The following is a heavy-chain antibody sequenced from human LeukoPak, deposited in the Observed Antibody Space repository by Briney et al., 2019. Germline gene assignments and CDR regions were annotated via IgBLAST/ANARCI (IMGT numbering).Heavy chain of an antibody. V-gene: IGHV4-38-2*02. Sequence: SETLSLTCTVSGYSISSGYYWVWIRQPPGKGLEWIGSISHSGRTYYTPSLNSPVTISADTSKNQFSLNLTSVTAADTAVYFCARGSLGFDYWGQGTLVTVSS. J-gene: IGHJ4*02. CDR2: ISHSGRT. CDR1: GYSISSGYY. CDR3: ARGSLGFDY.